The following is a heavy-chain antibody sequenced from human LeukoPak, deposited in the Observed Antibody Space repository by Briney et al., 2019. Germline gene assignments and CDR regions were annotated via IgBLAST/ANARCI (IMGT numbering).Heavy chain of an antibody. Sequence: GGSLRLSCAASGFTFSSYAMNWVRQAPGKGLEWVSAISTRGGTTYYADSVKGRFTISRGDSKNTLYLQMNSLRVEDTAVYYCAKDRWVGATISHYFDYWGQGTLVTVSS. CDR3: AKDRWVGATISHYFDY. D-gene: IGHD1-26*01. V-gene: IGHV3-23*01. CDR2: ISTRGGTT. J-gene: IGHJ4*02. CDR1: GFTFSSYA.